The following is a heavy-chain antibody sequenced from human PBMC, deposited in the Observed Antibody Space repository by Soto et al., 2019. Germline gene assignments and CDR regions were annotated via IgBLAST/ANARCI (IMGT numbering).Heavy chain of an antibody. D-gene: IGHD3-22*01. V-gene: IGHV4-4*02. J-gene: IGHJ5*02. CDR3: ARVDYDSSGYYYSNWFDP. Sequence: QVQLQESGPGLVKPSGTLSLTCAASGGSISSSNWWSWVRQPPGKGLEWIREIYHSGSTNYNPSLKSRVTISVDKSKNQFSLKLSSVTAADTAVYYCARVDYDSSGYYYSNWFDPWGQGTLVTVSS. CDR2: IYHSGST. CDR1: GGSISSSNW.